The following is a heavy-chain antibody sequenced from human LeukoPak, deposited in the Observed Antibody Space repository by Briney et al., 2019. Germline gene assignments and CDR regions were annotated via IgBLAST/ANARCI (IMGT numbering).Heavy chain of an antibody. J-gene: IGHJ4*02. CDR2: IYDSGST. V-gene: IGHV4-61*01. Sequence: AETLSLTCTVSGGSVSSGSYYWSWIRQPPGKGLEWIGYIYDSGSTNYNPSLKSRVTISVDTSKNQFSLKLSSVTAADTAVYYCARDPSGYFNYWGQGTPVTVYS. D-gene: IGHD3-22*01. CDR1: GGSVSSGSYY. CDR3: ARDPSGYFNY.